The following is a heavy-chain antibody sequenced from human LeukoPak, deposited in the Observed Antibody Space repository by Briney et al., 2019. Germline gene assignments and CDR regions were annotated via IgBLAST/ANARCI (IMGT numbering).Heavy chain of an antibody. Sequence: ASVTVSCKASGYTFTGYYVHWVRQAPGQGLEWMGWINPNSGGTNYAQNFQGRVTMTRDTSISTAYMEVSRLRSDDTAVYYCASDGVVGTQPWGQGTLVTVSS. V-gene: IGHV1-2*02. CDR3: ASDGVVGTQP. CDR2: INPNSGGT. CDR1: GYTFTGYY. D-gene: IGHD2-15*01. J-gene: IGHJ5*02.